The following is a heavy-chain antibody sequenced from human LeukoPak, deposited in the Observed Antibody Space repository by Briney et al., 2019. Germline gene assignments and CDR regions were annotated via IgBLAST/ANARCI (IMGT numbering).Heavy chain of an antibody. CDR3: ARDRGSTEFDY. CDR1: GFTLSSNW. J-gene: IGHJ4*02. Sequence: GGSLRLSCAASGFTLSSNWMHWVRQAPGKGLVWVSRINGDGSSTSYADSVKGRFTISRDNAKNTLYLQMNSLRAEDTAVYYCARDRGSTEFDYWGQGTLVTVSS. D-gene: IGHD1-26*01. V-gene: IGHV3-74*01. CDR2: INGDGSST.